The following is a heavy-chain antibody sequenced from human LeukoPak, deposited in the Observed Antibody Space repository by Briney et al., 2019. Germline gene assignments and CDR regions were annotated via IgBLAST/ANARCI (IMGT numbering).Heavy chain of an antibody. CDR1: GYTFTSYG. CDR3: ARGTRGHNYGSWYYFDY. D-gene: IGHD5-18*01. J-gene: IGHJ4*02. Sequence: ASVKVSCKASGYTFTSYGISWVRQAPGQGLEWMGWISAYNGNTNYAQKLQGRVTMTTDTSTSTAYMELRSLRSDDTAVYYCARGTRGHNYGSWYYFDYWGQGTLVTVSS. V-gene: IGHV1-18*01. CDR2: ISAYNGNT.